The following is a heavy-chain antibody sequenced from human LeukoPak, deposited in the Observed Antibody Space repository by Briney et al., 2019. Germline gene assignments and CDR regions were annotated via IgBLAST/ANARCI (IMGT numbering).Heavy chain of an antibody. Sequence: PSESLSLTCSASGVTISSNYLIWIRQPPAKGLEWMGFFSYSGSTKYNPSLKSRVTMSVDTSKNQFSLKLNSVTAADTAVYYCARMYSGTSYYFDYWGEGTLVTVSS. CDR3: ARMYSGTSYYFDY. D-gene: IGHD1-26*01. CDR2: FSYSGST. CDR1: GVTISSNY. J-gene: IGHJ4*02. V-gene: IGHV4-59*01.